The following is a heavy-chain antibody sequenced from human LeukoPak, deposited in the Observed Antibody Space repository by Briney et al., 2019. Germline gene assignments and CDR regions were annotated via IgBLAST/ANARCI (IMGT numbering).Heavy chain of an antibody. CDR2: FDPEVGET. V-gene: IGHV1-24*01. D-gene: IGHD7-27*01. CDR3: TTDINWDRTRSFANDY. CDR1: GHTLAELS. J-gene: IGHJ4*02. Sequence: ASVKVSCKVSGHTLAELSMHWVRQAPEKGLEWMGDFDPEVGETIYAQRFQGRVTMTADPSTDTAYMELSSLRSEDTAAYYCTTDINWDRTRSFANDYWGQGTLVTVSS.